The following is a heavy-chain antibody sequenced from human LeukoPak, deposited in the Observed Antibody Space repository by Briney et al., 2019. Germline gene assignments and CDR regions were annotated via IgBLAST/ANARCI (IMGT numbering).Heavy chain of an antibody. J-gene: IGHJ5*02. CDR3: ARTRHPDIIVVPAATERFDP. CDR1: GGTFSSYA. D-gene: IGHD2-2*01. CDR2: IIPIFGTA. Sequence: SVKVSCKASGGTFSSYAISWVRQAPGQGLEWMGGIIPIFGTANYAQKFQGRVTITADESTSTAYMELSSLRSEDTAVYYCARTRHPDIIVVPAATERFDPWGQGTLVTVSS. V-gene: IGHV1-69*13.